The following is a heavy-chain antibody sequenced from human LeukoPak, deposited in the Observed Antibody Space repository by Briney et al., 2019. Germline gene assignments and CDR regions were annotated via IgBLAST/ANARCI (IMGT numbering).Heavy chain of an antibody. CDR2: IKQDGSEQ. CDR3: ARPLMYYYGSETYFWFDP. J-gene: IGHJ5*02. V-gene: IGHV3-7*01. D-gene: IGHD3-10*01. Sequence: PGGSLRLSCAASGFTFTTYWMGWGRQATGKGLEWVANIKQDGSEQYYVDSVKGRFTISRDNAKNSLSLQMNSLRAEDTAVYYCARPLMYYYGSETYFWFDPWGQGTLVTVSS. CDR1: GFTFTTYW.